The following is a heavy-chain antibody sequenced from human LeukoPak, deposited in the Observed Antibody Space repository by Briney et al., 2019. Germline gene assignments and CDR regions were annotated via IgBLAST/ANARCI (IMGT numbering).Heavy chain of an antibody. CDR3: ARFVTMVRGVRNYGMDV. Sequence: PSESPSLTSAVSGGSSCGYYGSWIVRPPGKGGEGWGEINHSGSTNYNPTLKSRVNISVDTSKNQFSLKLSSVTAADTAVYYCARFVTMVRGVRNYGMDVWGQGTTVTVSS. J-gene: IGHJ6*02. D-gene: IGHD3-10*01. CDR2: INHSGST. V-gene: IGHV4-34*01. CDR1: GGSSCGYY.